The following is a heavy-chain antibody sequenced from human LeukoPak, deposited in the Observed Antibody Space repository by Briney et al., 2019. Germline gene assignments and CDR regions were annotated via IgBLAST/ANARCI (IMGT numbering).Heavy chain of an antibody. CDR3: VRGGHFGELLFSWFDP. V-gene: IGHV4-59*01. D-gene: IGHD3-10*01. CDR1: GASMNHYY. J-gene: IGHJ5*02. CDR2: ISYSGST. Sequence: SETLSLTCTVSGASMNHYYWAWIRQPPGKGLEWVGYISYSGSTNYDPSLRSRVTMSVDTSKKQLSLKLTSVTAADTAIYYCVRGGHFGELLFSWFDPWGQGTLVTVSS.